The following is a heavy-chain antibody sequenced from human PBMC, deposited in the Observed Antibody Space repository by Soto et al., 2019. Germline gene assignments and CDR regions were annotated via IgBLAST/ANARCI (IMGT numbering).Heavy chain of an antibody. J-gene: IGHJ6*02. CDR2: IYYSGST. D-gene: IGHD3-22*01. CDR3: AREGYSSGYYYYYGMDV. V-gene: IGHV4-59*01. Sequence: SETLSLTSPVSGGSISSYYWSWIRQPPGKGLEWIGYIYYSGSTNYNPSLKSRVTISVDTSKNQFSLNLSSVTAADTAVYYCAREGYSSGYYYYYGMDVWGQGTTVTVSS. CDR1: GGSISSYY.